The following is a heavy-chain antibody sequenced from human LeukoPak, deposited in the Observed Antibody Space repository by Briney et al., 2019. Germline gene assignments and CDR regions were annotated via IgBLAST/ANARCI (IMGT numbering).Heavy chain of an antibody. J-gene: IGHJ3*02. CDR1: GFTVSSNY. Sequence: GGSLRLSCAASGFTVSSNYMSWVRQAPGKGLEWVSVIYSGGSTYYADSVKGRFTISRDNSKNTLYLQMNSLRAEDTAVYYCARDDPLQGDAFDIWGQGTMVTVSS. D-gene: IGHD4-11*01. CDR2: IYSGGST. V-gene: IGHV3-53*01. CDR3: ARDDPLQGDAFDI.